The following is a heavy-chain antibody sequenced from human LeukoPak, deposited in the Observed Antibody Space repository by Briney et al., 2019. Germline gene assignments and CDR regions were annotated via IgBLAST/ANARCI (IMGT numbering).Heavy chain of an antibody. CDR3: AREGRVFYGSGSYWAQDYYYYMDV. D-gene: IGHD3-10*01. CDR1: GFTFSSYG. Sequence: GGSLRLSCAASGFTFSSYGMSWVRQAPGKGLEWVSAISGSGGSTYYADSVKGRFTISRDNSKNTVYLQMNSLRPEDTAVYYCAREGRVFYGSGSYWAQDYYYYMDVWGKGTTVTVSS. V-gene: IGHV3-23*01. CDR2: ISGSGGST. J-gene: IGHJ6*03.